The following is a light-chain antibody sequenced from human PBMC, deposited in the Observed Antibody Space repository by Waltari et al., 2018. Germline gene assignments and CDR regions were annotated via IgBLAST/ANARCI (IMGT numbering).Light chain of an antibody. CDR3: QQYDGEVVT. V-gene: IGKV3-20*01. J-gene: IGKJ4*01. CDR2: GTS. Sequence: CRASHSDTTSSLTWYQQKLGQAPRLLIYGTSSRATGIPDRFSGSGSGTDFTLTISRLEPEDFAVYYCQQYDGEVVTFGGGTKVEI. CDR1: HSDTTSS.